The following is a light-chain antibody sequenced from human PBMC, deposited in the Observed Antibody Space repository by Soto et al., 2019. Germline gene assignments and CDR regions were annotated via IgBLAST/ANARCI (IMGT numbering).Light chain of an antibody. V-gene: IGKV3-20*01. CDR3: QQYDTSPTWT. Sequence: EIALTQSPGTLSLSPGDEATLSCKSSQAVTSKFLAWYQQKPGQPPRLLILGASTRATGIPDRFIGSGSGTDFTLTISRLEPEDFAVYYCQQYDTSPTWTFGQGTMVDIK. CDR1: QAVTSKF. CDR2: GAS. J-gene: IGKJ1*01.